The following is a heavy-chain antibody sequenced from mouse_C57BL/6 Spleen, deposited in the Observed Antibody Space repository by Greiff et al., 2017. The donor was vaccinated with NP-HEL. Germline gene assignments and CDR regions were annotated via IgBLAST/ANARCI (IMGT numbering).Heavy chain of an antibody. Sequence: EVKLQQSGPELVKPGASVKIPCKASGYPFTDYNMDWVKQSHGKSLEWIGDINPNNGGTIYNQKFKGKATLTVDKSSSTAYMERRSRTSEDTAVYYCAVRFRGEDFDVWGTGTTVTVSS. J-gene: IGHJ1*03. CDR3: AVRFRGEDFDV. V-gene: IGHV1-18*01. CDR2: INPNNGGT. CDR1: GYPFTDYN.